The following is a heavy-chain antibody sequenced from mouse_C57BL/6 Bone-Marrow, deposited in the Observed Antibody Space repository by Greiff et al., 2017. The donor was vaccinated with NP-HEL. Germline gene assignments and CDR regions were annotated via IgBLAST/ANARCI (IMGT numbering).Heavy chain of an antibody. CDR3: ARRKTTGAMDY. J-gene: IGHJ4*01. Sequence: VQLQQPGAELVKPGASVKLSCKASGYTFTSYWMQWVKQRPGQGLEWIGEIDPSDSYTNYNQKFKGKATLTVDTSSSTAYMQLSSLTSEDSAVYYCARRKTTGAMDYWGQGTSVTVSS. V-gene: IGHV1-50*01. CDR2: IDPSDSYT. CDR1: GYTFTSYW.